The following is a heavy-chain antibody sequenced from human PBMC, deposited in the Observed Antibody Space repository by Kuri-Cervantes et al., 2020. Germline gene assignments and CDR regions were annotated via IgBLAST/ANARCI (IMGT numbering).Heavy chain of an antibody. CDR3: AKDIDEYSYGPKFDY. J-gene: IGHJ4*02. CDR1: GFTFSSYS. Sequence: GESLKISCAASGFTFSSYSMNWVRQAPGKGLEWVSSISSSSSYIYYADSVKGRFAISRDNAKNSLYLQMNSLRAEDTALYYCAKDIDEYSYGPKFDYWGQGTLVTVSS. V-gene: IGHV3-21*04. CDR2: ISSSSSYI. D-gene: IGHD5-18*01.